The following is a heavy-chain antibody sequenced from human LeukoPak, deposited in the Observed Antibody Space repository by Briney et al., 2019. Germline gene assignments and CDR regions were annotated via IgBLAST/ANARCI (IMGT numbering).Heavy chain of an antibody. V-gene: IGHV5-51*01. CDR2: IYPGDSDT. CDR1: GYTFTNYW. CDR3: ARQPSTSTPPFDY. J-gene: IGHJ4*02. Sequence: GESLKISCKGSGYTFTNYWIGWVRQMPGEGLEWMGIIYPGDSDTRYSPSFQGQVTISADKSISTAYLQWSSLRASDSAMYYCARQPSTSTPPFDYWGQGTLVTVSS.